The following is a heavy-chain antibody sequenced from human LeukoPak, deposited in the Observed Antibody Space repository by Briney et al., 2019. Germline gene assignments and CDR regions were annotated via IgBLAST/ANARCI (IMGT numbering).Heavy chain of an antibody. Sequence: PGGSLRLSCVASGFTLRSYVMNWVRQSPGKGLEWIGEINHSGSTNYNPSLKSRVTISVDTSKNQFSLKLSSVTAADTAVYYCARGLRITIFGVVQNHWWFDPWGQGTLVTVSS. CDR2: INHSGST. CDR3: ARGLRITIFGVVQNHWWFDP. V-gene: IGHV4-34*01. J-gene: IGHJ5*02. CDR1: GFTLRSYV. D-gene: IGHD3-3*01.